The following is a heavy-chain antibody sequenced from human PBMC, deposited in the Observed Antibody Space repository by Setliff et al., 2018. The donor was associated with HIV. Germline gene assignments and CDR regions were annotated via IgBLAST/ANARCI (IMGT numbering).Heavy chain of an antibody. V-gene: IGHV1-18*01. J-gene: IGHJ6*02. CDR3: ARRGSLCSGWSDSYYYAMDI. CDR1: GYTFKVSG. Sequence: ASVKVSCKASGYTFKVSGLSWVRQVPGQGLQWMGWISVYNGHTSYAPEFQDRVTMTTDTSATTAYMELRSLKFDDTAVYYCARRGSLCSGWSDSYYYAMDIWGQGTTVTVSS. CDR2: ISVYNGHT. D-gene: IGHD6-19*01.